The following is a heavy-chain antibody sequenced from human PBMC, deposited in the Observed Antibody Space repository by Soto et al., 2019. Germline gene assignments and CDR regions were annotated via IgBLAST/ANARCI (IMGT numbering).Heavy chain of an antibody. CDR2: IYYSGST. Sequence: SETLSLTCTVSGGSISSVDYYWSWIRQPPGKGLEWIGYIYYSGSTYYNPSLKSRVTISVDTSKNQFSLKLSSVTAADTAVYYCARGRGSYPYFDYWGQGTLVTVSS. J-gene: IGHJ4*02. V-gene: IGHV4-30-4*01. CDR3: ARGRGSYPYFDY. D-gene: IGHD1-26*01. CDR1: GGSISSVDYY.